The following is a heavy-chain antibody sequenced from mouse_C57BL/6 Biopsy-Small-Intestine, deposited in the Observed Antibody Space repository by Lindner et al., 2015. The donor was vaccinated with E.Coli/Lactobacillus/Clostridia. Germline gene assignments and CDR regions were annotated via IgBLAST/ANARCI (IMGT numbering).Heavy chain of an antibody. Sequence: VQLQESGAELVRPGTSVKMSCKASGYTFTSYTMHWVKQRPGQGLEWIGYINPSSGYTKYNQKFKDKATLTVDQSSRTAYMQLNSLTSEDSAVYYCARSSSTVGYYFDYWGQGTTLTVSS. CDR1: GYTFTSYT. CDR2: INPSSGYT. J-gene: IGHJ2*01. D-gene: IGHD1-1*01. CDR3: ARSSSTVGYYFDY. V-gene: IGHV1-4*01.